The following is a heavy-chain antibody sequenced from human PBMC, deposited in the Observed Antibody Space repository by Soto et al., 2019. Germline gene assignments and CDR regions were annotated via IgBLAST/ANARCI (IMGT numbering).Heavy chain of an antibody. V-gene: IGHV1-18*04. CDR3: ARPSGYCSGGSCYFSWFDP. J-gene: IGHJ5*02. CDR1: GYTFTSYG. CDR2: ISAYNGNT. D-gene: IGHD2-15*01. Sequence: QVQLVQSGAEVKKPGASVKVSCKASGYTFTSYGISWVRQAPGQGLEWIGWISAYNGNTNYAQKLQGRVTMTTDTSTSTAYMELRSLRSDYTAVYYCARPSGYCSGGSCYFSWFDPWGQGTLVTVSS.